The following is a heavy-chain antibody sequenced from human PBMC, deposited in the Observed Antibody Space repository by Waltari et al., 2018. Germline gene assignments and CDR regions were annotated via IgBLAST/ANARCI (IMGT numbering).Heavy chain of an antibody. CDR3: ARGGEYVWKV. J-gene: IGHJ4*02. V-gene: IGHV4-4*02. CDR2: TFHTGSS. CDR1: GDSVKSDSW. D-gene: IGHD3-16*01. Sequence: QVQLQGSGPRLVKPSETLFLTCAMSGDSVKSDSWWTWVRQRPGETLEWIAETFHTGSSHYNPSLQSRVTILLDKSKNQFSLEMKYVTAADTAVYYCARGGEYVWKVWGQGALVIVSS.